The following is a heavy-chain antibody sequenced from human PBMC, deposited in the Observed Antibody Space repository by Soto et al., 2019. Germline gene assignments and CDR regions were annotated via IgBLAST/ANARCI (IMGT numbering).Heavy chain of an antibody. CDR2: ISGSGVDT. V-gene: IGHV3-23*01. CDR3: AKGVLLPRANRWF. Sequence: PGGSLRLSCAASGFTFRNYPMTWVRQAPGKGLDWVSTISGSGVDTYYPDSVKGRVTISRDNSKNTLYLQINSLRAEDTAVYYCAKGVLLPRANRWFWGQGTLVTVSS. J-gene: IGHJ4*02. CDR1: GFTFRNYP. D-gene: IGHD2-2*01.